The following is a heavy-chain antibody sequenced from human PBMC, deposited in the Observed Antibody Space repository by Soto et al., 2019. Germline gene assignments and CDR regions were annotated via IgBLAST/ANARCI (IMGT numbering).Heavy chain of an antibody. CDR1: GFNFRDYA. J-gene: IGHJ5*02. Sequence: PGGSLRLSCTASGFNFRDYAICWFRQAPCKGLEWISFIRRKDYGGTTEYAASVKDRFTISRDDSNNIVYLQMNSLKTEDTAMYCCARGRGLFTFIRGDVEAWVQGNLLTVSS. D-gene: IGHD3-10*01. V-gene: IGHV3-49*03. CDR2: IRRKDYGGTT. CDR3: ARGRGLFTFIRGDVEA.